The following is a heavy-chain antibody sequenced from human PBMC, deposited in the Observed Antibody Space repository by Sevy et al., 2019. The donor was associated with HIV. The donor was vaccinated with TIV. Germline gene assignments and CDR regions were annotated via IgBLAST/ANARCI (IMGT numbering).Heavy chain of an antibody. CDR2: ISSSGSTI. V-gene: IGHV3-48*03. J-gene: IGHJ6*03. CDR3: ARDRIYYYYMDV. CDR1: GFTFSSYE. Sequence: GGSLRLSCAASGFTFSSYEMNWVRQAPGKGLEWVSYISSSGSTIYYADSVKGRFTISRDNAKNSLYLQMNSLRAEDTAFYYCARDRIYYYYMDVWGKGTTVTVSS.